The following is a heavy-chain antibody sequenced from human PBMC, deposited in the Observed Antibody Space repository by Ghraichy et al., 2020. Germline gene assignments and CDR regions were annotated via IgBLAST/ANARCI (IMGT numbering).Heavy chain of an antibody. CDR3: AGDPLAAAAGVRGFDP. D-gene: IGHD6-13*01. Sequence: GGSLRLSCAASGFIFSTYWMSWVRQAPGKGLEWVANIKQDGSVHYYVDSVKGRFTISRDNAKKSLYTQMNSLRAEHTAVYYCAGDPLAAAAGVRGFDPWGRGTRATAS. J-gene: IGHJ5*02. V-gene: IGHV3-7*01. CDR1: GFIFSTYW. CDR2: IKQDGSVH.